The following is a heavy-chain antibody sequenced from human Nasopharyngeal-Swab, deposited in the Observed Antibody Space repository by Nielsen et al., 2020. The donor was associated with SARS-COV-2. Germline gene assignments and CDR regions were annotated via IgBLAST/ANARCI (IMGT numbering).Heavy chain of an antibody. J-gene: IGHJ6*02. D-gene: IGHD2-8*01. V-gene: IGHV3-23*01. CDR2: ISGSGDTT. Sequence: AGSLTLSCEVSGFDFGSHAMSWVRQAPGQGLEWVSSISGSGDTTYYADSVRGRFTISRDNSRKTLDLQMTSPRVEDTAVYYCAKGAYFMLITAVRGQGTTVTVSS. CDR1: GFDFGSHA. CDR3: AKGAYFMLITAV.